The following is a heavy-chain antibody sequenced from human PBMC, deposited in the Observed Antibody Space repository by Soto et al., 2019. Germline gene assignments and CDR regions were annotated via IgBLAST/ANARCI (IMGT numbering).Heavy chain of an antibody. J-gene: IGHJ4*02. V-gene: IGHV3-53*01. CDR1: EFTVCTNY. CDR2: IWGGGRT. CDR3: ARGNYGSGSYPLDY. Sequence: GVLRLSWGASEFTVCTNYLIWVRQTPGKGLDWVSVIWGGGRTYYGDSVKGRFTISRDNSKNTLYLQMNSLRAEDTAVYYCARGNYGSGSYPLDYWGQGTLVTVSS. D-gene: IGHD3-10*01.